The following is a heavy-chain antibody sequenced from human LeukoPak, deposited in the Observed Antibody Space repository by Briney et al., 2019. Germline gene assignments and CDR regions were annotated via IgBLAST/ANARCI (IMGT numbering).Heavy chain of an antibody. CDR1: GYTLSDYY. CDR3: ARVVSGGVIWAY. Sequence: ASVKVSCKASGYTLSDYYMHWVRQAPGQGLEWMGWINPNSGDTKYAQNLQGRVTLTSDTAINTAYMELSRLRSDDTAAYFCARVVSGGVIWAYWGQGTLVTVSS. V-gene: IGHV1-2*02. J-gene: IGHJ4*02. CDR2: INPNSGDT. D-gene: IGHD3-16*01.